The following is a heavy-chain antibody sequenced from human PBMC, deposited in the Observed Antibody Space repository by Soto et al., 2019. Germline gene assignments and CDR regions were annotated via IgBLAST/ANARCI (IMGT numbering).Heavy chain of an antibody. J-gene: IGHJ4*02. Sequence: SETLSLTCSVSAASISSRDYYWGWIRQTPGKGLEWIGNIDYNGVTYYNPSLKSLVTVSKDTSKNQFSLKVASVTAADTAIYYCGRVMFGTSRHTDSDYWGQGTQVTVSS. CDR2: IDYNGVT. V-gene: IGHV4-39*01. CDR3: GRVMFGTSRHTDSDY. CDR1: AASISSRDYY. D-gene: IGHD3-10*02.